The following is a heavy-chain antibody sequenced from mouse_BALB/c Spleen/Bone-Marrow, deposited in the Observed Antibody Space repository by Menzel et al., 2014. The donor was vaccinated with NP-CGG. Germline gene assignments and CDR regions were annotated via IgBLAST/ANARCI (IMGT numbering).Heavy chain of an antibody. V-gene: IGHV14-3*02. CDR3: ANYYYSSSLFAY. CDR1: GFNIKDTY. J-gene: IGHJ3*01. D-gene: IGHD1-1*01. Sequence: EVQLQQSGAELVKPGASAKLSCTASGFNIKDTYMHWVKQRPEQGLEWIGRIDPANGNTKYDPKFQGKATITADTSSNTAYLQLSSLTSEDTAVYYCANYYYSSSLFAYWGQGTLVTVSA. CDR2: IDPANGNT.